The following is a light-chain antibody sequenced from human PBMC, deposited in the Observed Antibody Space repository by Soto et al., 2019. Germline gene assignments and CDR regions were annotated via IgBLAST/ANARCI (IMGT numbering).Light chain of an antibody. Sequence: DIQLTQSPSTLSASVGDRVTITCRASQSIRSWLAWYQQKPGKAPKLLIYKASSLESGVPSRFRGSGSGTEFTLTISSLQPDDFATYYCQQYNSFPYTFGQGTRWR. CDR1: QSIRSW. CDR3: QQYNSFPYT. V-gene: IGKV1-5*03. J-gene: IGKJ2*01. CDR2: KAS.